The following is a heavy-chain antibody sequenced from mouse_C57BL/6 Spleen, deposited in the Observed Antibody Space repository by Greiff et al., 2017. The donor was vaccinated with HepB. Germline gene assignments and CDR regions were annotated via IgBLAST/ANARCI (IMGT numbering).Heavy chain of an antibody. CDR2: IYPGDGDT. CDR3: ARKPPCWDLDV. CDR1: GYAFSSYW. V-gene: IGHV1-80*01. J-gene: IGHJ1*03. Sequence: VQLQQSGAELVKPGASVKISCKASGYAFSSYWMNWVKQRPGRGLEWIGQIYPGDGDTNDNGKFKGKATLTADKSSSTAYMQLRILTSDDSAVEFGARKPPCWDLDVWGTGTTFTVSS.